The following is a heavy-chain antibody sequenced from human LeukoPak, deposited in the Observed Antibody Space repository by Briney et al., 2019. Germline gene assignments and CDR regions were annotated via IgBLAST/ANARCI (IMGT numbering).Heavy chain of an antibody. D-gene: IGHD4-23*01. V-gene: IGHV3-23*01. CDR3: ARVRTDYGGNLFDY. J-gene: IGHJ4*02. CDR2: ISGSGGST. CDR1: GFTFSSYG. Sequence: GGSLRLSCAASGFTFSSYGMSWVRQAPGKGLEWVSAISGSGGSTYYADSVKGRFTISRDNSKNTLYLQMNSLRAEDTAVYYCARVRTDYGGNLFDYWGQGTLVTVSS.